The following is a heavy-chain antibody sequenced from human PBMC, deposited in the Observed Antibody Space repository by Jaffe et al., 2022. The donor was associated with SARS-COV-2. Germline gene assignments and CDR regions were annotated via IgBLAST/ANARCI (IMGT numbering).Heavy chain of an antibody. J-gene: IGHJ4*02. Sequence: EVHLVESGGGLVQPGGSLRLSCAASGFTFNRYTLNWVRQAPGKGLEWLSSISSTSSIIKYADSVKGRFTISRDNAKNSLYLQMSSLRAEDTAVYFCARDESADFLSGNYFTSYNYFDCWGQGTLVTVSS. CDR1: GFTFNRYT. CDR3: ARDESADFLSGNYFTSYNYFDC. CDR2: ISSTSSII. D-gene: IGHD1-26*01. V-gene: IGHV3-48*01.